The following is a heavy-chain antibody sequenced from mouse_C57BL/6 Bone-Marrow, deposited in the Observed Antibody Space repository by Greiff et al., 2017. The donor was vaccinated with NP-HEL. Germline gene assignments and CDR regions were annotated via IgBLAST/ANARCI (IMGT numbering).Heavy chain of an antibody. Sequence: VQLQQSGAELVRPGASVTLSCKASGYTFTDYEMHWVQQTPVHGLEWIGAIDPETGGTAYNQKFKGKAILTADKSSSTAYMELRSLTSEDSAVYYCTRGRGDYWGQGTTLTVSS. CDR3: TRGRGDY. J-gene: IGHJ2*01. V-gene: IGHV1-15*01. CDR2: IDPETGGT. CDR1: GYTFTDYE. D-gene: IGHD1-1*01.